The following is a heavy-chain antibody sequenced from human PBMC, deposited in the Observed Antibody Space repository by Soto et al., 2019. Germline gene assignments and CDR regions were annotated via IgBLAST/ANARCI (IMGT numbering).Heavy chain of an antibody. CDR3: ARDSDPHGGNIVLFYFDF. CDR1: GFTFSTYA. V-gene: IGHV3-30*09. Sequence: QVQLVDSGGGVVQPGRSLRLSCAASGFTFSTYAIHWVRQAPGKGLEWLAIISYDGSIKYYADSVKGRFAISRDNSKNTVYLQMNSLRTEDTAVYYCARDSDPHGGNIVLFYFDFWGQGTLVTVSS. D-gene: IGHD2-8*01. J-gene: IGHJ4*02. CDR2: ISYDGSIK.